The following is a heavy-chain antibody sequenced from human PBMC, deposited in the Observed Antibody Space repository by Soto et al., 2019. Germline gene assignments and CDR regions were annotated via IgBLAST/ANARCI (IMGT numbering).Heavy chain of an antibody. D-gene: IGHD3-22*01. V-gene: IGHV3-30-3*01. Sequence: GGSLRLSCAASGFTFSSYAMHWVRQAPGKGLEWVAVISYDGSNKYYADSVKGRFTISRDNSKNTLYLQMNSLRAEDTAVYYCASPLGGSGYLVKVRSYFQHWGQGTLVTVSS. CDR1: GFTFSSYA. CDR3: ASPLGGSGYLVKVRSYFQH. J-gene: IGHJ1*01. CDR2: ISYDGSNK.